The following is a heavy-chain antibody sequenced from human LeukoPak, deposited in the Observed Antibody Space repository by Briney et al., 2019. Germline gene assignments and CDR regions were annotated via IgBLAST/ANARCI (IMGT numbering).Heavy chain of an antibody. Sequence: SETLSLTCAVPGYSISSGYYLGWIRHPPGKGLEWIGGNYHSGSTYYNPSLKRRVTISVDTSKNQFCLTLSSVTAADTAVYYCARDRYDYVWGSYRLSFDPWGQGTLVTVSS. J-gene: IGHJ5*02. V-gene: IGHV4-38-2*02. CDR2: NYHSGST. CDR3: ARDRYDYVWGSYRLSFDP. D-gene: IGHD3-16*02. CDR1: GYSISSGYY.